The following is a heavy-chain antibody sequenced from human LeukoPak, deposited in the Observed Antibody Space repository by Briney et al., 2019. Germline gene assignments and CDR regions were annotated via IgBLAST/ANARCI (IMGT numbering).Heavy chain of an antibody. J-gene: IGHJ4*02. CDR2: ISGSGGST. CDR1: GFTSSSYA. V-gene: IGHV3-23*01. D-gene: IGHD2-21*02. Sequence: GGSLRLSCAASGFTSSSYAMGWVRQAPGKGLEWVSGISGSGGSTYYADSVKGRFTISRDNSKNTLYLQMNSLRAEDTAVYYCAKDLGGDLTLDYWGQGTLVTVSS. CDR3: AKDLGGDLTLDY.